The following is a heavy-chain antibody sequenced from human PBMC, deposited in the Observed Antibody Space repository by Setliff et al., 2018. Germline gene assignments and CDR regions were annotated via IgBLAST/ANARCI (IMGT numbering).Heavy chain of an antibody. D-gene: IGHD3-3*01. J-gene: IGHJ6*03. V-gene: IGHV4-61*09. CDR1: GDSISSRRNY. Sequence: TLSLTCTVSGDSISSRRNYWGWFRQPAGEELEWIGQIYTSWSTNYNPSLKSRVTISLDTSKNQFSLSLTSVTAGDTAVYYCARMSGFQYIDVWDKGTTVTVSS. CDR2: IYTSWST. CDR3: ARMSGFQYIDV.